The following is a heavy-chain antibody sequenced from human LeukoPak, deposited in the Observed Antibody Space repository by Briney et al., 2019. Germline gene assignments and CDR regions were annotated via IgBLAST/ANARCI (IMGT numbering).Heavy chain of an antibody. CDR3: ARDTTGTTFDY. CDR2: INEVGSEK. V-gene: IGHV3-7*04. D-gene: IGHD1-1*01. Sequence: GGSLRLSCAASGFTFSSYWMTWVRQAPGKGLEWVAKINEVGSEKYSVDSVKGRFTISRDNAKNSLYLQMDSLRAEDMAVYYCARDTTGTTFDYWGQGTLVTVSS. J-gene: IGHJ4*02. CDR1: GFTFSSYW.